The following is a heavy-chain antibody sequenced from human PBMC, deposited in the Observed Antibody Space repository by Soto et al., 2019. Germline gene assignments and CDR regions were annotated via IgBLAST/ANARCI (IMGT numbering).Heavy chain of an antibody. CDR2: INPSGGST. J-gene: IGHJ6*02. D-gene: IGHD5-12*01. CDR1: GYTLTSYY. V-gene: IGHV1-46*01. Sequence: ASVKVSCKASGYTLTSYYMHWVRQAPGQGLEWMGIINPSGGSTSYAQKFQGRVTMTRDTSTSTVYMELSSLRSEDTAVYYCARDGIVATVGDYYYGMDVWGQGTTVTVSS. CDR3: ARDGIVATVGDYYYGMDV.